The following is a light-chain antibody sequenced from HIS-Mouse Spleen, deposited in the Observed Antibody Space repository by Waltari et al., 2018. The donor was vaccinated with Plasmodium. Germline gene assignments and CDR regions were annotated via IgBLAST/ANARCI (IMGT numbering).Light chain of an antibody. CDR2: GAS. CDR1: QSVSSN. V-gene: IGKV3-15*01. Sequence: EIVMTQSPATLSVSPGERAPLSCRASQSVSSNLAWYQQKPGQAPRLLIYGASTRATGIPARFSGSGSGTEFTLTISSMQSEDCAIYYCQQYNNWPRGTFGQGTKVEIK. CDR3: QQYNNWPRGT. J-gene: IGKJ1*01.